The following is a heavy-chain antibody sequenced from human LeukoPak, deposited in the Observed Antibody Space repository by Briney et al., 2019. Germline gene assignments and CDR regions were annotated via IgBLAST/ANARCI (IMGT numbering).Heavy chain of an antibody. J-gene: IGHJ4*02. CDR3: ARDLWDSSGWYGVDY. D-gene: IGHD6-19*01. CDR2: IYYSGST. V-gene: IGHV4-39*07. Sequence: PSETLSLTCTVSGGSISSSSYYWGWIRQPPGKGLEWIGSIYYSGSTYYNPSLKSRVTISVDTFKNQFSLKLSSVTAADTAVYYCARDLWDSSGWYGVDYWGQGTLVTVSS. CDR1: GGSISSSSYY.